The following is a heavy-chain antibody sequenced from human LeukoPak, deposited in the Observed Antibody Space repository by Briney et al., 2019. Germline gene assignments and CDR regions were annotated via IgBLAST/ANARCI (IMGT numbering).Heavy chain of an antibody. V-gene: IGHV4-4*09. CDR1: RGSISGSIRSYY. CDR3: VRIPLGYSGAYYFDY. J-gene: IGHJ4*02. Sequence: SETLSLTCTVSRGSISGSIRSYYWSWLRQPPGKGLEWIGYISSSGSTNDNPSLRSRVTISVDTSKNQFFLNLSSVSAADTAVYYCVRIPLGYSGAYYFDYWGQGTLVTVS. D-gene: IGHD5-12*01. CDR2: ISSSGST.